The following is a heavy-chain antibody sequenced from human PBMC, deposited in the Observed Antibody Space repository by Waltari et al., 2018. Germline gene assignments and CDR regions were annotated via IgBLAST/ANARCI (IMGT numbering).Heavy chain of an antibody. Sequence: QVQLVQSGAEVKKPGASVKVSFKASGYTFTTYGLNWVRQAPGQGPEWMGWISEYNGNTGYAQRRPGGVTFNTDPSTSTAYMELRSLRSDDTTVYYCARNLPGIAAFDYWGQGTLLTVSS. CDR1: GYTFTTYG. V-gene: IGHV1-18*04. D-gene: IGHD6-13*01. CDR3: ARNLPGIAAFDY. J-gene: IGHJ4*02. CDR2: ISEYNGNT.